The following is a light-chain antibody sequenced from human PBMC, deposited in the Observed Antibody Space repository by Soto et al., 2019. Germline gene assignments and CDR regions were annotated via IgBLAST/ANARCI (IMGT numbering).Light chain of an antibody. CDR2: DAS. CDR1: QSVSSK. J-gene: IGKJ1*01. Sequence: EIAMTQSPATLSVSPGERATLSCRASQSVSSKLAWYQQKPGQAPRLLIYDASTRATGIPARFTGSGSGTDFTLTISSLQPEDFAAYYCQQSYTSWWTFGQGTKV. CDR3: QQSYTSWWT. V-gene: IGKV3-15*01.